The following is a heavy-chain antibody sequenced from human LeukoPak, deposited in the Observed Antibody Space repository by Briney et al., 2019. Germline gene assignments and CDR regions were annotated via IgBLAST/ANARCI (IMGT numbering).Heavy chain of an antibody. CDR2: ISDSGSST. CDR1: GFTFSNYG. Sequence: GGSLRLSCAASGFTFSNYGVSWVRQAPGKGLEWVSGISDSGSSTKHAVSVKGRFTISRDKSKDTLYLQMNSLRAEDTAVYYCAKIGRRYDFWTGYYEEEVDYMDVWGKGTTVTVSS. D-gene: IGHD3-3*01. V-gene: IGHV3-23*01. CDR3: AKIGRRYDFWTGYYEEEVDYMDV. J-gene: IGHJ6*03.